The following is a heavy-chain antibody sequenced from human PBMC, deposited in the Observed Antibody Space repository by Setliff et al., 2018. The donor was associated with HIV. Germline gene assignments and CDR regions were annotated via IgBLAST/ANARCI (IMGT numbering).Heavy chain of an antibody. CDR2: VDPEDDKT. Sequence: GASVKVSCKASKYTFTDYYMHWVQQAPGKGLEWMGRVDPEDDKTIYAEKFQGRVTMTTATSSDTAYLYLSSLRSEDTAVYYCAGSILTGYYTFGADYWGQGTLVTVSS. CDR3: AGSILTGYYTFGADY. D-gene: IGHD3-9*01. J-gene: IGHJ4*02. CDR1: KYTFTDYY. V-gene: IGHV1-69-2*01.